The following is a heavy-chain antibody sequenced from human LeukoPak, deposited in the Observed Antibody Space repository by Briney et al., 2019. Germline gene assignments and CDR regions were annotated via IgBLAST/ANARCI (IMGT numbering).Heavy chain of an antibody. V-gene: IGHV1-8*03. CDR1: GYTFTSYD. CDR3: ARSYRGSGITMVRGVIYY. J-gene: IGHJ4*02. CDR2: MNPNSGNT. Sequence: ASVKVSCKASGYTFTSYDINWVRQATGQGLEWMGWMNPNSGNTGYAQKFQGRVTITRNTSISTAYMELSRLRSDDTAVYYCARSYRGSGITMVRGVIYYWGQGTLVTVSS. D-gene: IGHD3-10*01.